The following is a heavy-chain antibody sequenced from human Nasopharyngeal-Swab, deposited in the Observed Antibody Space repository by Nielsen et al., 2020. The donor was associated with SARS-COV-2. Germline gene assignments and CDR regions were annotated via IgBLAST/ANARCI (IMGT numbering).Heavy chain of an antibody. D-gene: IGHD1-26*01. J-gene: IGHJ2*01. Sequence: GESLKISCAASGFTISSNYINWVRQAPGKGLEWVSLIYSGGSTYYADSVKGRFTISRDNSESTVYLQMNSLRAEDTAVYYCARLHSGSYVPVNWYLDLWGRSTLVTVSS. CDR3: ARLHSGSYVPVNWYLDL. CDR2: IYSGGST. CDR1: GFTISSNY. V-gene: IGHV3-66*01.